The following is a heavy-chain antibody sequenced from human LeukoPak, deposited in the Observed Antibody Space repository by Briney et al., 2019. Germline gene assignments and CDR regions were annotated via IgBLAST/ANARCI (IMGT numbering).Heavy chain of an antibody. CDR3: ARGSYYDSSGYYYPFNYYYYYYMDV. CDR1: GGSFSGYY. J-gene: IGHJ6*03. V-gene: IGHV4-34*01. D-gene: IGHD3-22*01. Sequence: SETLSLTCAVYGGSFSGYYWSWIRQPPGKGLEWIGEINHSGSTNYNPSLKSRVTISVDTSKDQFSLKLSSVTAADTAVYYCARGSYYDSSGYYYPFNYYYYYYMDVWGKGTTVTVSS. CDR2: INHSGST.